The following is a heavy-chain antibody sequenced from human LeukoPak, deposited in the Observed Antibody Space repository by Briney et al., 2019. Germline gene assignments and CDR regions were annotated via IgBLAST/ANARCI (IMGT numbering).Heavy chain of an antibody. J-gene: IGHJ4*02. V-gene: IGHV3-30*02. CDR3: AKDTPAYDSSGHYYPYLDY. Sequence: PGGSLRLSCAASGFTFSSYGMHWVRQAPGKGLEWVTFIRYDGSNKHYTDSVKGRFTISRDNSKNTLYLQLNNLRAEDTAVYYCAKDTPAYDSSGHYYPYLDYWGRGTLVTVSS. CDR1: GFTFSSYG. D-gene: IGHD3-22*01. CDR2: IRYDGSNK.